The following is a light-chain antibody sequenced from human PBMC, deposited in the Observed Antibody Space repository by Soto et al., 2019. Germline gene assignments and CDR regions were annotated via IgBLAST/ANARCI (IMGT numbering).Light chain of an antibody. CDR2: EVT. J-gene: IGLJ1*01. CDR1: SSDVGAYDY. CDR3: CSYAGTVAYV. Sequence: QSALTQPPSASGSPGQSVTISCTGTSSDVGAYDYVSWYQHHPGKAPKLILSEVTKRPSGVPDRFSGSKSGNTASLTVSGLQAEDEADYFCCSYAGTVAYVFGTGTKLTVL. V-gene: IGLV2-8*01.